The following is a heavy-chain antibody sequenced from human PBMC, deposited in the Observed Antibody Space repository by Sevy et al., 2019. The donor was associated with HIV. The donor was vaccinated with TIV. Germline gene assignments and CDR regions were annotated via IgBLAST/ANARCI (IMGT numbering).Heavy chain of an antibody. D-gene: IGHD3-9*01. Sequence: SETLSLTCTVSGGSISSGGYYWSWIRQHPGKGLEWFGYTYYSGSTYYNPSLKSRVTISVDTSKNQFSLKLSSVTAADTAVYYCARGGFPGYPCDYWGQGTLVTVSS. V-gene: IGHV4-31*03. J-gene: IGHJ4*02. CDR2: TYYSGST. CDR3: ARGGFPGYPCDY. CDR1: GGSISSGGYY.